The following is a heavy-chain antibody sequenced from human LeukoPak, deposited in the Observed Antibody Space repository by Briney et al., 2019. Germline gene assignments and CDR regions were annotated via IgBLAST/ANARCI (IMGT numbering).Heavy chain of an antibody. CDR2: ISSSGSTI. J-gene: IGHJ3*02. V-gene: IGHV3-11*04. Sequence: GGSLRLSCAASGFTFSDFYMSWIRQAPGKGLEWVSYISSSGSTIYYADSVKGRFTISRDDAKNSLYLQMNSLRAEDTAVYYCAREGRSPDAFDIWGQGTMVTVSS. CDR3: AREGRSPDAFDI. CDR1: GFTFSDFY.